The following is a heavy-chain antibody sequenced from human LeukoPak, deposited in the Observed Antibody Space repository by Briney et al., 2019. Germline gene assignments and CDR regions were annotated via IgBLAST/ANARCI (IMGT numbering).Heavy chain of an antibody. CDR3: VRNMVRGVVYFDS. J-gene: IGHJ4*02. V-gene: IGHV3-74*01. CDR2: ISYDGGGT. CDR1: GFTFSDYW. D-gene: IGHD3-10*01. Sequence: GGSLRLSCAASGFTFSDYWMHWVRQTPGKGLVWVSRISYDGGGTNYADSVKGRFTISRDNAKNTLYLQMNSLRVENTAVYYCVRNMVRGVVYFDSWGQGALVTVSS.